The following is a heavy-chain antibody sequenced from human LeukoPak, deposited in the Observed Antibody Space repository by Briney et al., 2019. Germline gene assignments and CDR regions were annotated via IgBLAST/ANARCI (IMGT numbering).Heavy chain of an antibody. J-gene: IGHJ4*02. CDR2: IYDSGNT. V-gene: IGHV4-59*01. D-gene: IGHD2-21*01. Sequence: SETLSLTCTVSGGSISSYYWSWIRQPPGEGLEGLGYIYDSGNTNYNPSLKSRLTISVDTSKNAFSLTTRSVAASDTAVYYCAKGEGDYWGQGTLVTVSS. CDR3: AKGEGDY. CDR1: GGSISSYY.